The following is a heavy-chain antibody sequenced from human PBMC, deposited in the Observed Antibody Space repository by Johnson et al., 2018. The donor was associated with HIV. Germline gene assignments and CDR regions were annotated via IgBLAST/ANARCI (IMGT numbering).Heavy chain of an antibody. V-gene: IGHV3-33*06. CDR1: GFTFSSYG. Sequence: QVQLVESGGGVVQPGRSLRLSCAASGFTFSSYGMHWVRQAPGKGLEWVAVIWFDGSNKYYADSVKGRFTISRDNSKNTLYLQMNGLRAEDTAVYYCAKGRHDFWSGADSFDIWGQGTLVTVSS. CDR3: AKGRHDFWSGADSFDI. CDR2: IWFDGSNK. J-gene: IGHJ3*02. D-gene: IGHD3-3*01.